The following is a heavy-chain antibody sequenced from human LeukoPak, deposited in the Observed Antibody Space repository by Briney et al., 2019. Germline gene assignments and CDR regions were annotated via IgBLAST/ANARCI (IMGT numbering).Heavy chain of an antibody. CDR3: ARVNLEWLLFDY. Sequence: PGGSLRLSCAASGFTFSSYAMSWVRQAPGKGLEWVSAISGSGGSTYYADSVKGRFTISRDNSKNTLYLQMNSLRAEDTAVYYCARVNLEWLLFDYWGQGTLVTVSS. J-gene: IGHJ4*02. CDR1: GFTFSSYA. CDR2: ISGSGGST. V-gene: IGHV3-23*01. D-gene: IGHD3-3*01.